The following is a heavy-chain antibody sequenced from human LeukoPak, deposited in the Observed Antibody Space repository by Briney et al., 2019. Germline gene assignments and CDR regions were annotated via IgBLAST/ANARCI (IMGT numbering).Heavy chain of an antibody. D-gene: IGHD3-10*01. V-gene: IGHV3-30-3*01. CDR1: GFTFSSYA. Sequence: GRSLRLSCAASGFTFSSYAMHWVRQAPGKGLEWVAVISYDGSNKYYADSVKGRFTISRDNSKNTLYLQMNSLRAEDTAVYYCARDFGELLFAFDIWGQGTMVTVSS. J-gene: IGHJ3*02. CDR3: ARDFGELLFAFDI. CDR2: ISYDGSNK.